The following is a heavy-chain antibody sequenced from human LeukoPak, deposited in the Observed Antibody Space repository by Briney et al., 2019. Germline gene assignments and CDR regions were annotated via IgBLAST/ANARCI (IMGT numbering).Heavy chain of an antibody. CDR1: GGSFSGYY. D-gene: IGHD6-19*01. Sequence: SETLSLTCAVYGGSFSGYYWSWIRQPPGKGLEWIGEINHSGSTNYNPSLKSRVTISVDTSKNQFSLKLSSVTAADTAAYYCARPSGWYRGYFDYWGQGTLVTVSS. J-gene: IGHJ4*02. CDR3: ARPSGWYRGYFDY. CDR2: INHSGST. V-gene: IGHV4-34*01.